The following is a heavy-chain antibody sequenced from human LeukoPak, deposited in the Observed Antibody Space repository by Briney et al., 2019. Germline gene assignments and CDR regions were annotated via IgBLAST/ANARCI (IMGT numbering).Heavy chain of an antibody. D-gene: IGHD3-10*01. CDR3: ARDAAWFGELFFDY. CDR2: ISYDGSNK. CDR1: GFTFSSYA. Sequence: QPGGSLRLSCAASGFTFSSYAMHWVRQAPGKGLEWVAVISYDGSNKYYADSVKGRFTISRDNSKNTLYLQMNSLRAEDTAVYYCARDAAWFGELFFDYWGQGTLVTVSS. J-gene: IGHJ4*02. V-gene: IGHV3-30*04.